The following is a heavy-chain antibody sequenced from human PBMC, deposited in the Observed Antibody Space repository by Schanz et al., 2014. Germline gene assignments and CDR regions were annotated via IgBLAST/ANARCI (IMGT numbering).Heavy chain of an antibody. CDR2: ISGDHRNT. CDR3: AKDAPYPFDL. V-gene: IGHV3-23*01. CDR1: GFTFSSYA. Sequence: EVHLLDSGGGLVQPGGSLRLSCAASGFTFSSYAMSWVRQAPGKGPEWVSSISGDHRNTFYADSVKGRFTISRDNSKNTLYLQMNSLRAEDTAIYYCAKDAPYPFDLWGRGTLITVSS. J-gene: IGHJ2*01.